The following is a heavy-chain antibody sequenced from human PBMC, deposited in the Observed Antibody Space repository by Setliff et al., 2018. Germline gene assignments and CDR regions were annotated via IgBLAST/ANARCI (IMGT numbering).Heavy chain of an antibody. Sequence: ASVKVSCKASGYTFTSYGISWVRQAPGQGLEWMGWISAYNGNTNYAQKLQGRVTMTTDTSTSTAYLELRSLRSDDTAVYYCVRDSPLQFLEWSTEHDAFDIWGQGTMVTVSS. D-gene: IGHD3-3*01. CDR3: VRDSPLQFLEWSTEHDAFDI. V-gene: IGHV1-18*01. J-gene: IGHJ3*02. CDR1: GYTFTSYG. CDR2: ISAYNGNT.